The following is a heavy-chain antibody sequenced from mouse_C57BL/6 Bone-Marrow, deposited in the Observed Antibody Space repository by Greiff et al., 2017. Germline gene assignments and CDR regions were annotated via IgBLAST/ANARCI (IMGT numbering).Heavy chain of an antibody. D-gene: IGHD1-1*01. V-gene: IGHV1-26*01. CDR3: AREGYYGLSAMDY. Sequence: EVQLQQSGPELVKPGASVKISCKASGHTFTDYYMNWVKQSHGKSLEWIGDINPNNGGTSYNQKFKGKATLTVDKSSSTAYMELRSLTSEDSAVYYCAREGYYGLSAMDYWGQGTSVTVSS. J-gene: IGHJ4*01. CDR1: GHTFTDYY. CDR2: INPNNGGT.